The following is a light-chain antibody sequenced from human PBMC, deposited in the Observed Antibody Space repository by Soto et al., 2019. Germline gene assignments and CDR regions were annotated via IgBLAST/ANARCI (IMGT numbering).Light chain of an antibody. CDR3: MQNVQTPYT. J-gene: IGKJ2*01. Sequence: IVMTQSPLSLSVTPGQPASMACKSSRSLLQTDGKTYMSWELQKAGHPPQLLIYEASRRFSGVSDRFSGSDSGTEFTLTSSRVESEDVGFYHCMQNVQTPYTFGQGTKLEIK. V-gene: IGKV2D-29*01. CDR2: EAS. CDR1: RSLLQTDGKTY.